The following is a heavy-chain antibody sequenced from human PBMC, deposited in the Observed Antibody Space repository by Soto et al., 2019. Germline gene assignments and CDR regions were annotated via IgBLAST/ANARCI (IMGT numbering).Heavy chain of an antibody. V-gene: IGHV3-30-3*01. D-gene: IGHD3-10*01. CDR3: ARDGSGERVLFRVFDY. J-gene: IGHJ4*02. CDR1: GFTFSSYA. CDR2: ISYDGSNK. Sequence: GGSLRLSCAASGFTFSSYAMHWVRQAPGKGLEWVAVISYDGSNKYYADSVKGRFTISRDNSKNTLYLQMNSLRAEDTAVYYCARDGSGERVLFRVFDYWGQGTLVTVSS.